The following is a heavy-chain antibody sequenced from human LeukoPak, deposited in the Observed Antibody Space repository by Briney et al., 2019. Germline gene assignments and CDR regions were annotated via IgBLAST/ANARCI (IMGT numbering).Heavy chain of an antibody. CDR1: GYTFSSYC. D-gene: IGHD3-22*01. CDR2: IGVGRNHI. Sequence: GGSLRLSCVASGYTFSSYCINWVRQAPGKGLEWVSFIGVGRNHIYYADSVRDRFSIPRDDARDSPYLQINSLRAENTTVYYCVRLRRNSDTSGFYYYYDFWGQGTLVTVSS. J-gene: IGHJ4*02. CDR3: VRLRRNSDTSGFYYYYDF. V-gene: IGHV3-21*01.